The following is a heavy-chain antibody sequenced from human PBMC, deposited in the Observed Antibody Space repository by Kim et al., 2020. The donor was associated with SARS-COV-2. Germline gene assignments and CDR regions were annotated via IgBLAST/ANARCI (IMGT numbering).Heavy chain of an antibody. CDR1: GYTFTNYA. J-gene: IGHJ6*02. CDR2: INGGNDNT. V-gene: IGHV1-3*01. D-gene: IGHD2-21*01. Sequence: ASVKVSCKASGYTFTNYALHWVRQAPGQRLEYMGCINGGNDNTKYSESFQERVTITMDTSASTAYMELSSLRSLDTAVYYCARGNSNTFFFYGMDVWGQGTTVTVSS. CDR3: ARGNSNTFFFYGMDV.